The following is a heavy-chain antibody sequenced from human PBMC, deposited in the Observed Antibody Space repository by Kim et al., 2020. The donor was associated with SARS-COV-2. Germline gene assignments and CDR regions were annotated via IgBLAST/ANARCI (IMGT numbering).Heavy chain of an antibody. D-gene: IGHD3-22*01. J-gene: IGHJ3*02. V-gene: IGHV3-30-3*01. CDR1: GFTFSSYA. CDR3: ARGRSRITMIVVVTRNVYNAFDI. CDR2: ISYDGSNK. Sequence: GGSLRLSCAASGFTFSSYAMHWVRQAPGKGLEWVAVISYDGSNKYYADSVKGRFTISRDNSKNTLYLQMNSLRAEDTAVYYCARGRSRITMIVVVTRNVYNAFDIWSEGTMDTVSS.